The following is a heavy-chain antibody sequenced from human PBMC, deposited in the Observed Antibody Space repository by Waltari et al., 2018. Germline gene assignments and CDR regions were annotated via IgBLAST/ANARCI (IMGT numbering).Heavy chain of an antibody. CDR1: GYTFTGHH. D-gene: IGHD3-3*01. V-gene: IGHV1-2*02. CDR3: ARGDFRLSYYYMDV. J-gene: IGHJ6*03. CDR2: ISPNSGDT. Sequence: QVQLVQSGAEVKKPGASVKVSCKASGYTFTGHHIHWVRQAPGQGLEWMGWISPNSGDTNYAQKFQGRVTMTRDTSTTTAYMELSRLTSDDTAVFYCARGDFRLSYYYMDVWGKGTTVTVSS.